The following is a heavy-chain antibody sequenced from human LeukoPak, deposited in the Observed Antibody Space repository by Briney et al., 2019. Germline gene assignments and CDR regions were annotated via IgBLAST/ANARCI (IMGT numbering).Heavy chain of an antibody. CDR1: GYSISSGYY. CDR3: ARAIGVITYNWFDP. V-gene: IGHV4-38-2*02. J-gene: IGHJ5*02. Sequence: PSETLSLTCTVSGYSISSGYYWGWIRQPPGKGLEWIESMYHSGSTYYNPSLKSRVTMSVDTSKNQFSLKLSSVTAADTAVYYCARAIGVITYNWFDPWGQGTLVTVSS. CDR2: MYHSGST. D-gene: IGHD3-22*01.